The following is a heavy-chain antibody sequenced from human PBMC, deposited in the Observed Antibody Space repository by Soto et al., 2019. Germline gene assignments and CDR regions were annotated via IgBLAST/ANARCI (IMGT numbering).Heavy chain of an antibody. CDR1: GFTFSAFD. V-gene: IGHV3-23*01. CDR2: ISSSGSNT. CDR3: AKDGGLPPAVVWKRVVIKAALQS. Sequence: EVHLLESGGGLVQPGGSLRLSCAASGFTFSAFDMSWVRQAPGKGPEWVSGISSSGSNTLYGDSVKGRFTISRDNSRNTLFMDMNSLRAEDTAVYYCAKDGGLPPAVVWKRVVIKAALQSWGQGTLVTVSS. D-gene: IGHD3-22*01. J-gene: IGHJ4*02.